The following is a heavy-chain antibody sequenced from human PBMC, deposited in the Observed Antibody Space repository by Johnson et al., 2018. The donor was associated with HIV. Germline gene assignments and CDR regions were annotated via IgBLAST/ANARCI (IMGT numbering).Heavy chain of an antibody. V-gene: IGHV3-15*01. J-gene: IGHJ3*02. CDR3: ITDHPTAPLFVMNAFDI. D-gene: IGHD3-16*02. CDR2: IRSKTAGGTI. CDR1: GMTFSDLW. Sequence: MQLVESGGGLVQPGGSLRLSCAASGMTFSDLWMNWVRQAPGKGLEWVGRIRSKTAGGTIEYAAPVKGRFTISRDDSKDTLYLQMNSLKIEDTAVYYCITDHPTAPLFVMNAFDIWGQGTMVTVSS.